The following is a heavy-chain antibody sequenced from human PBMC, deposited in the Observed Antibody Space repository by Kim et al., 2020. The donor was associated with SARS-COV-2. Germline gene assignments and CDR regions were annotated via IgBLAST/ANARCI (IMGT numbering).Heavy chain of an antibody. CDR3: ARAGVAALDY. V-gene: IGHV7-4-1*02. J-gene: IGHJ4*02. Sequence: ASVKVSCKASGYTSNTYGLHWVRQAPGQGLEWMGWINPNTGNPTYAQGFTGRFVFSFDTSVSTAYLQINSLKPEDTAMYYCARAGVAALDYWGQGTLVTVSS. CDR2: INPNTGNP. CDR1: GYTSNTYG. D-gene: IGHD2-15*01.